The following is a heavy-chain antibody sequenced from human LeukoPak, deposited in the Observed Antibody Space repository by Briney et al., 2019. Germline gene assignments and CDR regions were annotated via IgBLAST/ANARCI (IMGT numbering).Heavy chain of an antibody. CDR3: ARRRRIPYYFDY. V-gene: IGHV4-61*01. D-gene: IGHD1-1*01. CDR1: GGSVSSGSYY. CDR2: IYYSGST. Sequence: SETLSLTCTVSGGSVSSGSYYWSWIRQPPGKGLEWIGYIYYSGSTNYNPSLKSRVTISVDTSKNQFSLKLSSVTAADTAVYYCARRRRIPYYFDYWGQGTLVTVSS. J-gene: IGHJ4*02.